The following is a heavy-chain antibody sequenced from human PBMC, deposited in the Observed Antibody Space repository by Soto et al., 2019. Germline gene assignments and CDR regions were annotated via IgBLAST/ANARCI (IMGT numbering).Heavy chain of an antibody. Sequence: GGSLRLSCAVSGFTFGSYWMNWVRLIPGKGLEWVAYIKPDGSATYYVDSVKGRFTISRDNAKNSLYLQMNSLRVEDTSVYYCARAGYCGPGCYYYFDYWGQGTLVPVSS. V-gene: IGHV3-7*01. CDR2: IKPDGSAT. J-gene: IGHJ4*02. CDR1: GFTFGSYW. D-gene: IGHD2-21*02. CDR3: ARAGYCGPGCYYYFDY.